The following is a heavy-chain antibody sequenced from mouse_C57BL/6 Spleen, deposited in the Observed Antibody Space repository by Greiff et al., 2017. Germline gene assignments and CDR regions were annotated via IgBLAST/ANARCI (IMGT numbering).Heavy chain of an antibody. CDR2: ISDGGSYT. Sequence: EVKLLESGGGLVKPGGSLKFSCAASGFTFSSYAMSWVRQTPEKRLEWVATISDGGSYTYYPDNVKGRFTLARDNAKSNLYLQVSNLKSEDTAMYYCARGQRGRAYYFDDWGPGTTLTVSS. V-gene: IGHV5-4*03. J-gene: IGHJ2*01. CDR1: GFTFSSYA. D-gene: IGHD4-1*02. CDR3: ARGQRGRAYYFDD.